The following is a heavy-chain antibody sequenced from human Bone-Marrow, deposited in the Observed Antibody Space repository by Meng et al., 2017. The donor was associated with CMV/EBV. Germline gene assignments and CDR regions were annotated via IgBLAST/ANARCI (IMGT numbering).Heavy chain of an antibody. CDR1: GESFSGYY. J-gene: IGHJ4*02. CDR3: ARGRGRLDY. D-gene: IGHD3-10*01. V-gene: IGHV4-34*01. Sequence: LSLTCAVYGESFSGYYWTWIRQSPGKGLEWIGEMNHRRSANYNPSLKSRATISVDKSKSQFSLKLNSLTAADTAVYYCARGRGRLDYWGQGMLVTVSS. CDR2: MNHRRSA.